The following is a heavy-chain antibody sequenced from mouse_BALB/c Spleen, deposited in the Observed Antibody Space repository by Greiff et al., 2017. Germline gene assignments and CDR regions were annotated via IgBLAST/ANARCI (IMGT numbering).Heavy chain of an antibody. D-gene: IGHD2-4*01. J-gene: IGHJ2*01. V-gene: IGHV1-4*02. CDR1: GYTFTSYT. CDR2: INPSSGYT. Sequence: VQVVESAAELARPGASVKISCKASGYTFTSYTMHWVKQRPGQGLEWIGYINPSSGYTEYNQKFKDKTTLTADKSSSTAYMQLSSLTSEDSAVYYCARKGDYDDDAFDYWGQGTTLTVSS. CDR3: ARKGDYDDDAFDY.